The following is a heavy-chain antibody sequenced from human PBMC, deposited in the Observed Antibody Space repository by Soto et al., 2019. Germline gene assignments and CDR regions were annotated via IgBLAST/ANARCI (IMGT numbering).Heavy chain of an antibody. CDR1: GGSISSYY. CDR3: AREPTGAWFDP. Sequence: SETLSLTCTVSGGSISSYYWSWIRQPPGKGLEWIGYIYYSGSTNYNPSLKSRVTISVDTSKNQFSLKLSSVTAADTAVYYCAREPTGAWFDPWGQGTLVTVSS. CDR2: IYYSGST. D-gene: IGHD7-27*01. V-gene: IGHV4-59*01. J-gene: IGHJ5*02.